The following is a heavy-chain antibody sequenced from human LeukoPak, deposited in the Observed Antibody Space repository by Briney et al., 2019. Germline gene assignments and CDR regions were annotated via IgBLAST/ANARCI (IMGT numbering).Heavy chain of an antibody. CDR3: AKDRAPPKHAFDI. CDR1: GFSFSSYA. J-gene: IGHJ3*02. Sequence: GGSLRLSCAASGFSFSSYAMSWVRQAPGKGLEWVSAISGSGGSTYYADSGKGRFTISRDNSKHTLYLQMNSLRAEDTAVYYCAKDRAPPKHAFDIWGQGTMVTVSS. V-gene: IGHV3-23*01. CDR2: ISGSGGST.